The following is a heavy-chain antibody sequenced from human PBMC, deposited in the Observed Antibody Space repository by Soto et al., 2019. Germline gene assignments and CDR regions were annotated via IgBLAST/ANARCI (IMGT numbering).Heavy chain of an antibody. Sequence: ASVKVSCKASGYIFTAYSMHWVRQAPGQGLEWMGVVNPSGGSTNYAQKFQGRITMTRDTSTSTVYMDLSSLTSEDTAVYYCAREENCSDGICYSEYFQRWGQGTLVTVS. CDR3: AREENCSDGICYSEYFQR. D-gene: IGHD2-15*01. J-gene: IGHJ1*01. CDR1: GYIFTAYS. V-gene: IGHV1-46*01. CDR2: VNPSGGST.